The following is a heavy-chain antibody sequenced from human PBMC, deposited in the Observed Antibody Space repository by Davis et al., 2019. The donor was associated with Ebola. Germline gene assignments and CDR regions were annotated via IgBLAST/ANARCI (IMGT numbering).Heavy chain of an antibody. CDR1: GFTFSSYA. J-gene: IGHJ3*02. CDR2: ISGSGGST. Sequence: GESLKISCVASGFTFSSYAMSWVRQAPGKGLEWVSAISGSGGSTYYADSVKGRFTISRDNSKNTLYLQMNSLRAEDTAIYYCAKDKNYDFWSGYPHDAFDIWDQGTMVTVSS. D-gene: IGHD3-3*01. V-gene: IGHV3-23*01. CDR3: AKDKNYDFWSGYPHDAFDI.